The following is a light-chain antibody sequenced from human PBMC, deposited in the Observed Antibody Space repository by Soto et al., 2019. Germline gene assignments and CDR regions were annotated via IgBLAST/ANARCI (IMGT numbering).Light chain of an antibody. CDR2: GNS. V-gene: IGLV1-40*01. J-gene: IGLJ3*02. CDR1: SSNIGAGYD. Sequence: QCVLTQPPSESGAPGQRVTISCTGSSSNIGAGYDVHWYQQLPGTAPKLLIYGNSNRPSGVPDRFSGSKSGTSASLAITGLQAEDEADYYCQSYDSSLSGWVFGGGTKVTVL. CDR3: QSYDSSLSGWV.